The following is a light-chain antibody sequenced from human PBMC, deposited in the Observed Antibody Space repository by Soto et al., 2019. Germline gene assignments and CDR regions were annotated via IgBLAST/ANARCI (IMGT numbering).Light chain of an antibody. Sequence: QSALTQPVSVSGSPGQSITISCTGTSSDVGGYNYVSWYQQHPGKAPKLMIYEVTKRPSGVSNRVSGSKSGNTASLTISGLQAVDASDYYCSSYTSISTLVFGGGTKLTVL. V-gene: IGLV2-14*01. CDR1: SSDVGGYNY. CDR3: SSYTSISTLV. J-gene: IGLJ2*01. CDR2: EVT.